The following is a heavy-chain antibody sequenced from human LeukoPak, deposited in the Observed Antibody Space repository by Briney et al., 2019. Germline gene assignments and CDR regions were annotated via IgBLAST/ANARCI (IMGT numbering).Heavy chain of an antibody. D-gene: IGHD2-15*01. CDR3: ARAKSGPPPGIVAAFDI. Sequence: GGSLRLSCAASGFTFDDYGMSWVRQAPGKGLEWVSGINWNGGSTGYADSVKGRFTISRDNAKNSLYLQMNSLRAEDTALYYCARAKSGPPPGIVAAFDIWGQGTMVTVSS. CDR1: GFTFDDYG. J-gene: IGHJ3*02. V-gene: IGHV3-20*04. CDR2: INWNGGST.